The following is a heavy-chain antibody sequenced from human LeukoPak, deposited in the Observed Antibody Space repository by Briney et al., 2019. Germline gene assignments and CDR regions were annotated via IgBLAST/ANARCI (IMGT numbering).Heavy chain of an antibody. J-gene: IGHJ4*02. CDR2: IYYSGST. CDR3: ASEDSSGWYRAIY. V-gene: IGHV4-39*01. Sequence: SETLSRTCTVSGGSISSSSYYWGWIRQPPGKGLEWIGSIYYSGSTYYNPSLKSRVTISVDTSKNQFSLKLSSVTAADTAVYYCASEDSSGWYRAIYWGQGTLVTVSS. CDR1: GGSISSSSYY. D-gene: IGHD6-19*01.